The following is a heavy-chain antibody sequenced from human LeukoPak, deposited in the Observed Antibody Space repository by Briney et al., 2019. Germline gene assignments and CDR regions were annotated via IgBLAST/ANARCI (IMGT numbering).Heavy chain of an antibody. Sequence: ASVKVSCKASGYTFTGYYMHWVRQAPGQGLEWMGWINPNSGGTNYAQKFQGRVTMTRDTSISTAYMELSRLRSDDTAVYYCARDTWNDDWFDPWGQGTLVTVSS. CDR2: INPNSGGT. D-gene: IGHD1-1*01. J-gene: IGHJ5*02. CDR3: ARDTWNDDWFDP. CDR1: GYTFTGYY. V-gene: IGHV1-2*02.